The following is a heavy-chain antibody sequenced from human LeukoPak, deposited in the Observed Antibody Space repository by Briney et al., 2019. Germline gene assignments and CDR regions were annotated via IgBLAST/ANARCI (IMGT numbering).Heavy chain of an antibody. V-gene: IGHV4-59*01. Sequence: SETLSLTCTVSGGSISSYYWSWIRQPPGKGLEWIGYIYYSGSTNYNPSLKSRVTISVDTSKNQFSLKLSSVTAADTAVYYCARRNDSSGYYYNLWGQGTLVTVCS. CDR2: IYYSGST. CDR3: ARRNDSSGYYYNL. D-gene: IGHD3-22*01. CDR1: GGSISSYY. J-gene: IGHJ4*02.